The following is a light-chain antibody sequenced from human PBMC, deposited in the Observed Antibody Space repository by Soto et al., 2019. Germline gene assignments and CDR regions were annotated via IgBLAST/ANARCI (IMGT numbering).Light chain of an antibody. Sequence: EIVSTQSPATLSLSPGERATLSCRASQGVSSYLAWYQQKPGQAPRLLIYDASNRATGIPARFSGSGPGTDFTLTISSLEPEDFAVYYCQQRSNWPITFGQGTRLEIK. CDR1: QGVSSY. J-gene: IGKJ5*01. CDR3: QQRSNWPIT. CDR2: DAS. V-gene: IGKV3D-11*01.